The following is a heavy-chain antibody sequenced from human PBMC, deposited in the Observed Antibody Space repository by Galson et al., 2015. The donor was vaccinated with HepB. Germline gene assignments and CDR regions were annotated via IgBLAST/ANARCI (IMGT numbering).Heavy chain of an antibody. Sequence: KVFCKASGGTFNSFAVSWVRQAPGQGLEWMGGIIPMFGAPHYAQKFKGRATINADKSTTTAHLELNSLTSEDTAIYYCALIPGMAVSGGLSYYYYAMDVWGQGTPVTVSS. CDR1: GGTFNSFA. CDR3: ALIPGMAVSGGLSYYYYAMDV. V-gene: IGHV1-69*06. D-gene: IGHD3-10*01. CDR2: IIPMFGAP. J-gene: IGHJ6*02.